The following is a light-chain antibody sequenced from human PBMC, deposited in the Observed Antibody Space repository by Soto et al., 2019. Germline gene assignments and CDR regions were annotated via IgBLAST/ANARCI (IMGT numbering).Light chain of an antibody. Sequence: EIVLTQSPGTLSLSPGERATLSCRASQSVYSRYLAWYQQKPGQAPRLLIYGASSRATGIPDRFSGSGSGTDFTLTISRLEPEDFAVYYCQQYGSPMTFGQGTKVDIK. CDR3: QQYGSPMT. CDR1: QSVYSRY. J-gene: IGKJ1*01. V-gene: IGKV3-20*01. CDR2: GAS.